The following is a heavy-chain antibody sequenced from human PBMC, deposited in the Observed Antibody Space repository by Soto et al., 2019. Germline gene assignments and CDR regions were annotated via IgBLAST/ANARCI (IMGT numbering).Heavy chain of an antibody. Sequence: GGSLRLSCAASGFTFSSYGMHWVRQAPGKGLEWVAVISYDGSNKYYADSVKGRFTISRDNSKNTLYLQMNSLRAEDTAVYYCAKYQNPTIFGMYYFDYWCQGPLVTVSS. CDR2: ISYDGSNK. J-gene: IGHJ4*02. D-gene: IGHD3-3*01. V-gene: IGHV3-30*18. CDR1: GFTFSSYG. CDR3: AKYQNPTIFGMYYFDY.